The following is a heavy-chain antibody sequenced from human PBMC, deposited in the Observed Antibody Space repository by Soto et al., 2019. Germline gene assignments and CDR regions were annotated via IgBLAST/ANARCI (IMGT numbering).Heavy chain of an antibody. J-gene: IGHJ4*02. CDR2: INHSGIT. D-gene: IGHD6-19*01. CDR1: GGSFSGYY. CDR3: AIGPRMWLAGGGY. Sequence: SETLSLTCAVYGGSFSGYYWSWIRQPPGKGLEWLGEINHSGITDYNPSLKSRITISIDTSKKQFSLKLNSVTAADTAVYYCAIGPRMWLAGGGYWGQGTQVTVSS. V-gene: IGHV4-34*01.